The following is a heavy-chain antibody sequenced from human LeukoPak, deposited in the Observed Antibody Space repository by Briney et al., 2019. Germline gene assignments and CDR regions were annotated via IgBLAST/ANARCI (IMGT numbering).Heavy chain of an antibody. D-gene: IGHD1-20*01. CDR1: GGTFSIYA. J-gene: IGHJ3*02. Sequence: SVTVSFKASGGTFSIYAISWVRQGPGQGLEWMGGIIPILGIANYAQKFQGRVTITADKSTSTDYMELSSLRSEDTAVYYCARDSYGNWNAITDAFDIWGQGTMVTVSS. V-gene: IGHV1-69*04. CDR2: IIPILGIA. CDR3: ARDSYGNWNAITDAFDI.